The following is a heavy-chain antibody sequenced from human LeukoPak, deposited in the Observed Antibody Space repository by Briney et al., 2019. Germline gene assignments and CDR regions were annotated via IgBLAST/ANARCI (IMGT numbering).Heavy chain of an antibody. J-gene: IGHJ4*02. V-gene: IGHV4-39*01. CDR1: AGSISSSSYY. CDR2: IYYSGST. Sequence: PSETLSLTCTVSAGSISSSSYYWGWLRQPPGKGLEWIGSIYYSGSTYYNPPLKSRVTMSVDTSKHQFSLKLSSVTAADTAVYYCARLPRITIFGVVAHWGRGTLVSVSS. D-gene: IGHD3-3*01. CDR3: ARLPRITIFGVVAH.